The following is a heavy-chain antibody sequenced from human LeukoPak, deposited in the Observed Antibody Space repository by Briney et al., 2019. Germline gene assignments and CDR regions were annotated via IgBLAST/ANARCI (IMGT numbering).Heavy chain of an antibody. CDR3: ATYSSSWWRDDAFDI. CDR2: ISSSSSYI. J-gene: IGHJ3*02. CDR1: GFTFSSYA. V-gene: IGHV3-21*01. D-gene: IGHD6-13*01. Sequence: GGSLRLSCAASGFTFSSYAMSWVRQAPGKGLEWVSSISSSSSYIYYADSVKGRFTISRDNAKNSLYLQMNSLRAEDTAVYYCATYSSSWWRDDAFDIWGQGTMVTVSS.